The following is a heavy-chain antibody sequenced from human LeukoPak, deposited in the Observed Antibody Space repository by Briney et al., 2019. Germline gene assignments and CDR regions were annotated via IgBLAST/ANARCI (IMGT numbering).Heavy chain of an antibody. Sequence: GGSLRLSCAASGFSFSSDSMNWVRQAPGKGLEWVSSISSSSGYIYYANSVKGRFTISRDNAKNSLYLQMNSLRAEDTALYYCAKDLIKVGPTRFRNYYYYMDVWGKGTTVTVSS. D-gene: IGHD1-26*01. CDR2: ISSSSGYI. V-gene: IGHV3-21*04. CDR1: GFSFSSDS. CDR3: AKDLIKVGPTRFRNYYYYMDV. J-gene: IGHJ6*03.